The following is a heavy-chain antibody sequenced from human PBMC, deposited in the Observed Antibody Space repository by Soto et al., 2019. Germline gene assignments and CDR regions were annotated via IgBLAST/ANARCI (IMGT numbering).Heavy chain of an antibody. D-gene: IGHD6-19*01. CDR3: ASEITVVVRAGY. CDR1: GFFFSSYT. CDR2: ISGNSGYI. V-gene: IGHV3-21*01. Sequence: EVQLVESGGGLVKPGGSLRLSCAGSGFFFSSYTMNWVRQAPGKGLEWVSSISGNSGYIYYADSVKGRFTISRDNAKNSLFLQMKNMRAEDTAVYYCASEITVVVRAGYWGQGTLVTVS. J-gene: IGHJ4*02.